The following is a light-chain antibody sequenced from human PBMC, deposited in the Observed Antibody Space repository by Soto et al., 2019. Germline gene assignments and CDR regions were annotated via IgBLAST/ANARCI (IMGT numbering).Light chain of an antibody. Sequence: QSALTQPPSVSGTPGQRVTISCSGSSSNIGSDYVYWFQQLPGTAPKVLIYRNNQRPSGVPDRFSGSKSGTSASLAISGLPFDDEADYYCAPWDDSLSGRVFGGGTKVTVL. CDR1: SSNIGSDY. V-gene: IGLV1-47*01. CDR3: APWDDSLSGRV. J-gene: IGLJ3*02. CDR2: RNN.